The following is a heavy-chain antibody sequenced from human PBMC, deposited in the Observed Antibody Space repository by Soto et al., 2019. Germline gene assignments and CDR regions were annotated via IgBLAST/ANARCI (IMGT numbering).Heavy chain of an antibody. CDR2: IYYSGST. D-gene: IGHD1-26*01. CDR1: GGSVSSGSYY. CDR3: ARECREVTLNLGYYGMDV. Sequence: KPSETLSLTCTVSGGSVSSGSYYWSWIRQPPGKGLEWIGYIYYSGSTNYNPSLKSRVTISVDTSKNQFSLKLSSVTAADTAVYYCARECREVTLNLGYYGMDVWGQGATVTVSS. J-gene: IGHJ6*02. V-gene: IGHV4-61*01.